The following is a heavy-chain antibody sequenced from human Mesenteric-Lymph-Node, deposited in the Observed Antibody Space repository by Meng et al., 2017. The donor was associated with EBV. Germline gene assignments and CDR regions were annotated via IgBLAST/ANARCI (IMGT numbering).Heavy chain of an antibody. V-gene: IGHV4-34*01. Sequence: GQPQRWGAGLFKPSEALSLTCDVYGGSFSGYYWSWIRQPPGKGLEWIGEINHSGSTNYNPSLTSRVTISVDTSKNHFSLKLTSVTAADTAVYYCARAFCGGDCSHFDYWGQGTLVTVSS. D-gene: IGHD2-21*01. CDR2: INHSGST. CDR3: ARAFCGGDCSHFDY. J-gene: IGHJ4*02. CDR1: GGSFSGYY.